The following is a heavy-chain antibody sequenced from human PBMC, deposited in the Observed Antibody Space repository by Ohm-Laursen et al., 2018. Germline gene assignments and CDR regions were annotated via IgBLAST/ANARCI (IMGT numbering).Heavy chain of an antibody. J-gene: IGHJ4*02. V-gene: IGHV2-70*11. CDR1: GFSLSTSGMC. CDR2: IDWDDDK. CDR3: ARIPPYGDCAKFDY. Sequence: PTQTLTLTCTFSGFSLSTSGMCVSWIRQPPGKALEWLARIDWDDDKYYSTSLKTRLTISKDTSKNQVVLTMTNMDPVDTATYYCARIPPYGDCAKFDYWGQGTLVTVSS. D-gene: IGHD4-17*01.